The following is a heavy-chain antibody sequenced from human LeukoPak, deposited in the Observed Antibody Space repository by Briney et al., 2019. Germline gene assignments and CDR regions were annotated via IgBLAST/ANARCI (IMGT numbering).Heavy chain of an antibody. CDR3: ARGGRYDILTGYYSRDWNGYY. CDR2: ISAYNGNT. Sequence: ASVKVSCKASGYTFTSYGISLVRQAPGQGLEWMGWISAYNGNTNYAQKLQGRVTMTTDTSTSTAYMELRSLRSDDTAVYYCARGGRYDILTGYYSRDWNGYYWGQGTLVTVSS. J-gene: IGHJ4*02. V-gene: IGHV1-18*01. CDR1: GYTFTSYG. D-gene: IGHD3-9*01.